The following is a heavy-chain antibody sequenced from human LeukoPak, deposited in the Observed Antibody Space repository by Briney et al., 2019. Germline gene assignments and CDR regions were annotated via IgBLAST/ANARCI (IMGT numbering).Heavy chain of an antibody. Sequence: PSETLSLTCTVSGGSISSSSYYWGWIRQPPGKGLEWIGSVYYSGSTYYNPSLKSRVTISVDTSKNQFSLKLSSVTAADTAVYYCARANSGYDYSGYYFYYMDVWGKGTTVTVSS. D-gene: IGHD5-12*01. J-gene: IGHJ6*03. CDR1: GGSISSSSYY. CDR2: VYYSGST. CDR3: ARANSGYDYSGYYFYYMDV. V-gene: IGHV4-39*01.